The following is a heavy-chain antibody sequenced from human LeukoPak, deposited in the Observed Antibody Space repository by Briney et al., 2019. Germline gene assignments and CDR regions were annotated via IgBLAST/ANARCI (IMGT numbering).Heavy chain of an antibody. J-gene: IGHJ6*02. Sequence: GGSLRLSCAASGFTFSSYTMNWVRQAPGKGLEWVSCISKGSDYTYYADSVKGRFTISRDNAKNSVDLQMNSLRAEDTALYYCAREEDSSAIRSSDGMDVWGQGTTVTVPS. CDR1: GFTFSSYT. D-gene: IGHD6-6*01. CDR2: ISKGSDYT. V-gene: IGHV3-21*01. CDR3: AREEDSSAIRSSDGMDV.